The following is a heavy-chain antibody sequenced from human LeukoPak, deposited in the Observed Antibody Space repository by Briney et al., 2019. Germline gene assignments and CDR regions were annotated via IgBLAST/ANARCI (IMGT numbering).Heavy chain of an antibody. CDR1: GFTFSSYE. CDR3: ARGRSITILRGVAISDGFDI. V-gene: IGHV3-21*04. J-gene: IGHJ3*02. Sequence: PGGSLRLSCAASGFTFSSYEMNWVRQAPGKGLEWVSSIATSSDYIYYAGSLKGRFTISRDNAKNSLYLHMNSLRPDDTAVYYCARGRSITILRGVAISDGFDIWGQGTKVTAS. CDR2: IATSSDYI. D-gene: IGHD3-10*01.